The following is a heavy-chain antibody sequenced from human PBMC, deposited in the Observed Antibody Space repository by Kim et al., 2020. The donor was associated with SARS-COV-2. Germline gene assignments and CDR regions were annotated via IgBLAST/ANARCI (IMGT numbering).Heavy chain of an antibody. D-gene: IGHD3-22*01. CDR3: AKFLSLHYYDSWY. J-gene: IGHJ4*02. CDR1: GFTFSSYA. V-gene: IGHV3-23*01. CDR2: ISGSGDST. Sequence: GGSLRLSCAASGFTFSSYAMSWVRQAPGKGLEWVSAISGSGDSTYYADSVKGRFTISRDNSKNTLYMQMNSLRAEDTAVYYCAKFLSLHYYDSWYWGQGTLVTVSS.